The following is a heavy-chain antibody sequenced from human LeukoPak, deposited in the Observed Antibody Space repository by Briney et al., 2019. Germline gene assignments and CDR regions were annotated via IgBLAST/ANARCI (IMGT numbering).Heavy chain of an antibody. Sequence: SETLSLTCTVSGGSISSYYWSWIRQPPGKGLEWIGYIYHSGSTYYNPSLKSRVTISVDKSKNQFSLKLSSVTAANTAVYYCASGWYGGYNWFDPWGKGTTVTVSS. CDR1: GGSISSYY. CDR2: IYHSGST. CDR3: ASGWYGGYNWFDP. D-gene: IGHD3-10*01. V-gene: IGHV4-59*04. J-gene: IGHJ5*01.